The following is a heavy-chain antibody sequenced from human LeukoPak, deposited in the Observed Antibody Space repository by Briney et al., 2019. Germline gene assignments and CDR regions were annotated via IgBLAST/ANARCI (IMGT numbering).Heavy chain of an antibody. CDR3: AREAKTSSSWYKGAFDI. D-gene: IGHD6-13*01. CDR2: INPNSGGT. CDR1: GYTFTGYY. V-gene: IGHV1-2*02. J-gene: IGHJ3*02. Sequence: ASVKVSCKASGYTFTGYYMHWVRQAPGQGLEWMGWINPNSGGTNYAQKFQGRVTMTRDTSISTAYMELSRLRSDDTAVYYCAREAKTSSSWYKGAFDIWGQGTMVTVSS.